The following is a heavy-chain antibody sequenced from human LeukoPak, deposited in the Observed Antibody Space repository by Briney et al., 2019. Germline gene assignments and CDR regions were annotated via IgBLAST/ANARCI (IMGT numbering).Heavy chain of an antibody. CDR3: ARTFIIAARHNYYYGMDV. J-gene: IGHJ6*02. V-gene: IGHV3-21*01. Sequence: GGSLRLSCAASGFTFSSYSMNWVRQAPGKGLEWVSSISSSSSYIYYADSVKGRFTISRDNAKHSLYLQMNSLRAEDTAVYYCARTFIIAARHNYYYGMDVWGQGPTVTVSS. CDR1: GFTFSSYS. CDR2: ISSSSSYI. D-gene: IGHD6-6*01.